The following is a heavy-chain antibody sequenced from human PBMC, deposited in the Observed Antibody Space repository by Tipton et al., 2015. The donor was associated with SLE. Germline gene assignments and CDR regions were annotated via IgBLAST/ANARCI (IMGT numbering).Heavy chain of an antibody. CDR1: GGSISSHY. D-gene: IGHD6-13*01. CDR3: ARDPRIAAAGYDAFDI. J-gene: IGHJ3*02. V-gene: IGHV4-59*11. CDR2: IYYSGST. Sequence: TLSLTCAVSGGSISSHYWSWIRQPPGKGLEWIGYIYYSGSTNHNPSLKSRVTISVDTSKNQFSLKLSSVTAADTAVYYCARDPRIAAAGYDAFDIWGQGTMVTVSS.